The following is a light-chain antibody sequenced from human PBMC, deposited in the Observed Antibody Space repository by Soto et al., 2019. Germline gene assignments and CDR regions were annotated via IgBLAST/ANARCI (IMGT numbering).Light chain of an antibody. CDR1: SSNIGAGYD. V-gene: IGLV1-40*01. CDR2: GNS. J-gene: IGLJ2*01. CDR3: QSYDSSLSGVV. Sequence: QSVLTQPPSVSVAPGQMVTISCTVSSSNIGAGYDVHWYQQLPGTAPKLLIYGNSNRPSGVPDRFSGSKSGTSASLAITGLQAEDEADYYCQSYDSSLSGVVFGGGTKVTVL.